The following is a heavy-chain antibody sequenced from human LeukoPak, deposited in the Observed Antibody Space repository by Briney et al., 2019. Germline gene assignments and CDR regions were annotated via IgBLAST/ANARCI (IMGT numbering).Heavy chain of an antibody. CDR2: IKQDGSEK. Sequence: GGSLRLSCAASGFTFSVNSMNWVRQAPGKGLEWVANIKQDGSEKYYVDSVKGRFTISRDNAKNSLYLQMNSLRAEDTAVYYCATFADYGDYVPLPFDYWGQGTLVTVSS. D-gene: IGHD4-17*01. V-gene: IGHV3-7*01. J-gene: IGHJ4*02. CDR1: GFTFSVNS. CDR3: ATFADYGDYVPLPFDY.